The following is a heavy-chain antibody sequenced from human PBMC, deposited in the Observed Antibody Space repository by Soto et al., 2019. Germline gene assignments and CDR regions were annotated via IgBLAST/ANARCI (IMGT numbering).Heavy chain of an antibody. V-gene: IGHV1-3*01. Sequence: ASVKVSCKASGYTFTSYAMHWVRQAPGQRLEWMGWINAGNGNTKYSQKFQGRVTITRDTSASTAYMELSSLRSEDTAVYYCARDGFAYSYAIYGMDVWGQGTTVTVSS. J-gene: IGHJ6*02. D-gene: IGHD5-18*01. CDR2: INAGNGNT. CDR3: ARDGFAYSYAIYGMDV. CDR1: GYTFTSYA.